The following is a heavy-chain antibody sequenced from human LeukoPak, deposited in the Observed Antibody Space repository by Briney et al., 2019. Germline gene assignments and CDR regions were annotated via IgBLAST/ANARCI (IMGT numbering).Heavy chain of an antibody. CDR2: IFPRDSDT. CDR3: ARLPYTASSQNY. D-gene: IGHD2-2*02. CDR1: GYSFDSYW. Sequence: GESLKISCKGSGYSFDSYWIGWVCQMPGKGLEWVGIIFPRDSDTRYGPSFQDQVTISADKSSNTAYLQWNSLKASDTAMYYCARLPYTASSQNYWGLGTLVTVSS. V-gene: IGHV5-51*01. J-gene: IGHJ4*01.